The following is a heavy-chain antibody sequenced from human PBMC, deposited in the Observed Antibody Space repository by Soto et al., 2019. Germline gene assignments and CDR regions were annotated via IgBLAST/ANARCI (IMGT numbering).Heavy chain of an antibody. J-gene: IGHJ5*02. CDR2: INHSGST. Sequence: QVQLQQWGAGLLKPSETLFLTSAVSGGSFSGYYWRWIRQPPGKGLEWIGEINHSGSTNYNPSLQSRVIISVDTSKIQFSLKLSSVTAADTAVYYCARAKYSYGYPRRANWFDPWGQGTLVSVSS. CDR3: ARAKYSYGYPRRANWFDP. D-gene: IGHD5-18*01. V-gene: IGHV4-34*01. CDR1: GGSFSGYY.